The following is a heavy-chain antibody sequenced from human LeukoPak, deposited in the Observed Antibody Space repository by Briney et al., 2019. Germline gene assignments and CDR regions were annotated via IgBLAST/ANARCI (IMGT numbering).Heavy chain of an antibody. CDR1: GGSFSGYY. Sequence: SETLSLTCAVYGGSFSGYYWSWIRQPPGKGLEWIGEINRSGSTNYNPSLKSRVTISIDTSKNQFSLKLSSVTAADTAVYFCARGRPLAAAGPDYWGQGTLVTASS. J-gene: IGHJ4*02. CDR2: INRSGST. CDR3: ARGRPLAAAGPDY. D-gene: IGHD6-13*01. V-gene: IGHV4-34*01.